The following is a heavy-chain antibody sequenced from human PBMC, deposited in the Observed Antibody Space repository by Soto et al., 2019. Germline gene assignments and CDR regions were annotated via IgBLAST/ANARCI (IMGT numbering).Heavy chain of an antibody. Sequence: GGSLRLSCAASGFTFSSYSMNWVRQAPGKGLEWVSSISSSSSYIYYADSVKGRFTISRDNAKNSLYLQMNSLRAEDTAVYYCARGCSGGSCYSDSNYYYYMDVWGKGTTVTVSS. CDR1: GFTFSSYS. V-gene: IGHV3-21*01. CDR3: ARGCSGGSCYSDSNYYYYMDV. J-gene: IGHJ6*03. CDR2: ISSSSSYI. D-gene: IGHD2-15*01.